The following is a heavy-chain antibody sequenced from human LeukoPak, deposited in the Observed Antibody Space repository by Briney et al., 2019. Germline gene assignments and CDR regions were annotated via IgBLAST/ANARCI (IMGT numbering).Heavy chain of an antibody. J-gene: IGHJ4*02. Sequence: QPGGSLRLSCAASGFTFSSYAMSWVRQAPGKGLEWVSAISGSGGSTYYADSVKGRFTISRDNSKNTVYLQMNSLRAGDTAVYYCAKGPRYCSSTRCYRGDYWGQGTLVTVSS. D-gene: IGHD2-2*01. CDR2: ISGSGGST. V-gene: IGHV3-23*01. CDR3: AKGPRYCSSTRCYRGDY. CDR1: GFTFSSYA.